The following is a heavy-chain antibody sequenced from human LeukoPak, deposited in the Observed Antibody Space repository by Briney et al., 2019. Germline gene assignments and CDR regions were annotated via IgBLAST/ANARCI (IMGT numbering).Heavy chain of an antibody. V-gene: IGHV3-74*01. CDR1: GFSVYKYW. D-gene: IGHD5-24*01. CDR2: MNIDGTLT. Sequence: GGSLRLSCAASGFSVYKYWMHWVRQAVGKGQVWVSRMNIDGTLTNYADSVKGRFTISSDSAKNTLYLQMNSLRFEDTAVYYCVRAQDGYNSLYFDYWGQGAPVTVSS. CDR3: VRAQDGYNSLYFDY. J-gene: IGHJ4*02.